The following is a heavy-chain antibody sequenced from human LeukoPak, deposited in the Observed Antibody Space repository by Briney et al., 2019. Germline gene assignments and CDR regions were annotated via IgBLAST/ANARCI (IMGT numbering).Heavy chain of an antibody. CDR2: IIPILGIA. D-gene: IGHD3-10*01. CDR3: ASRYGSGSYVFDY. J-gene: IGHJ4*02. CDR1: GGTFSSYA. V-gene: IGHV1-69*04. Sequence: GASEKVSYKASGGTFSSYAISWVRQAPGQGLEWMGRIIPILGIANYAQKFQGRVTITADKSTSTAYMELSSLRSEDTAVYYCASRYGSGSYVFDYWGQGTLVTVSS.